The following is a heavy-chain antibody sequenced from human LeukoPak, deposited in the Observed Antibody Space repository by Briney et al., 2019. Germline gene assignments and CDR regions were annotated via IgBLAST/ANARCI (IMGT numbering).Heavy chain of an antibody. CDR1: GFTFSSYA. V-gene: IGHV3-23*01. J-gene: IGHJ2*01. Sequence: GGSLRLSCAASGFTFSSYAMSWVRQAPGKGLEWVSVISGSGGSTYYADSVKGRFTISRDNSKNTLYLQMNSLRAEDTALYYCAKASPAGYWYFDLWGRGTLVTVSS. CDR2: ISGSGGST. CDR3: AKASPAGYWYFDL.